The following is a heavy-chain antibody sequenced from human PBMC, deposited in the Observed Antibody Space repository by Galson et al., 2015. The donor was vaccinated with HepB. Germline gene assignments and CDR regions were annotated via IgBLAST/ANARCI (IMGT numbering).Heavy chain of an antibody. V-gene: IGHV3-11*01. CDR3: VRDTHETWRYGYSIF. CDR2: IGSDARSI. J-gene: IGHJ4*02. D-gene: IGHD5-12*01. Sequence: SLRLSCAASGFIFRDYDMGWIRQAPGKGPEWILYIGSDARSILYADSVKGRFTISRDNAKNSLLLQMNSLRAEDTALYYCVRDTHETWRYGYSIFWGRGAQVTVSS. CDR1: GFIFRDYD.